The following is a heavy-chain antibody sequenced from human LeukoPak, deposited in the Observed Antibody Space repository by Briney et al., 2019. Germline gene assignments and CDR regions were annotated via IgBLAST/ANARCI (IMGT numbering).Heavy chain of an antibody. CDR2: IIPIFGTA. J-gene: IGHJ4*02. CDR1: GGTFSSYA. Sequence: SVKVSCKASGGTFSSYAISWVRQAPGQGLEWMGGIIPIFGTANYAQKFQGRVTITTDESTSTAYMELSSLRSGDTAVYYCAREVDGIAAVWGQRTLVTVSS. D-gene: IGHD6-13*01. CDR3: AREVDGIAAV. V-gene: IGHV1-69*05.